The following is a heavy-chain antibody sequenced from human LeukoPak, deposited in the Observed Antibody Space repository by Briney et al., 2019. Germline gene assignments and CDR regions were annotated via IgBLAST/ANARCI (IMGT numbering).Heavy chain of an antibody. V-gene: IGHV1-2*02. CDR1: GYTFTDYY. CDR2: INPNSGGT. D-gene: IGHD7-27*01. J-gene: IGHJ4*02. CDR3: ARVSSNWDTYFHY. Sequence: ASLKVSCKASGYTFTDYYIHWVRQAPGQGLEWMGGINPNSGGTNYAQKFQGRVTMTRDTSITTAYMELSGLRSDDTAVFYCARVSSNWDTYFHYWGQGSLVTVSS.